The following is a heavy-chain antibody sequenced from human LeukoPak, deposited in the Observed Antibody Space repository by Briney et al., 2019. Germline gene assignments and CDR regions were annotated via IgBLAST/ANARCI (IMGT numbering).Heavy chain of an antibody. J-gene: IGHJ3*02. CDR3: ATFGTTDAFDI. Sequence: SETLSLTCAVYGGSFSGYYWSWIRQPPGKGLEWIGYIYYSGSTNYNPSLKSRVTISVDTSKNQFSLKLSSVTAADTAVYYCATFGTTDAFDIWGQGTMVTVSS. CDR1: GGSFSGYY. CDR2: IYYSGST. D-gene: IGHD1-1*01. V-gene: IGHV4-59*08.